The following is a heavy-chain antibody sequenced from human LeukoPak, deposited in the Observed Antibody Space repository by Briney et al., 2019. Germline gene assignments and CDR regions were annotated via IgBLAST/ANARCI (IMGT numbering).Heavy chain of an antibody. V-gene: IGHV4-38-2*02. J-gene: IGHJ6*03. CDR1: GYSISSGYY. D-gene: IGHD3-3*01. CDR3: ARHFRDRRESGVTIFGVDTYYYYMDV. Sequence: SETLSLTCTVSGYSISSGYYWGWIRQPPGKGLEWIGSIYHSGSTYYNPSLKSRVTISVDTSKNQFSLKLSSVTAADTAVYYCARHFRDRRESGVTIFGVDTYYYYMDVWGKGTTVTISS. CDR2: IYHSGST.